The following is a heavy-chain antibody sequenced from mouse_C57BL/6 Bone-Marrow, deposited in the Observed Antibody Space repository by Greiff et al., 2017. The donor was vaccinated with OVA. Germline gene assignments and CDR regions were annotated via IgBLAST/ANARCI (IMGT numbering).Heavy chain of an antibody. V-gene: IGHV5-6*01. CDR3: ARHGGAY. Sequence: EVNVVESGGDLVKPGGSLKLSCAASGFTFSSYGMSWVRQTPDKRLEWVATISSGGSYTYYPDSVKGRFTISRDNAKNTLYLQMSSPKSEDTAMYYCARHGGAYWGQGTLVTVSA. CDR1: GFTFSSYG. CDR2: ISSGGSYT. J-gene: IGHJ3*01.